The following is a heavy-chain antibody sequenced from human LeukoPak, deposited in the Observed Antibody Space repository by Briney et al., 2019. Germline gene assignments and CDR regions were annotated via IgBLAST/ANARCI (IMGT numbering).Heavy chain of an antibody. V-gene: IGHV3-23*01. Sequence: GGSLRLSCAASGFTFSSHGMDWVRQAPGKGLEWVSTIGGSGDNAYYADSVKGRFTISRDKSKKTLYLQMNSLRAEDTAIYYCAKDVEVFYVLTDFSPYGMDVWGQGTTVTVSS. CDR3: AKDVEVFYVLTDFSPYGMDV. J-gene: IGHJ6*02. CDR2: IGGSGDNA. CDR1: GFTFSSHG. D-gene: IGHD2/OR15-2a*01.